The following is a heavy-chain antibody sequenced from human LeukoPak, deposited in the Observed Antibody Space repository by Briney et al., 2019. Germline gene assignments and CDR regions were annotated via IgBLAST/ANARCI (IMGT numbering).Heavy chain of an antibody. D-gene: IGHD3-22*01. Sequence: ASXXVSCMASGGTFSSYTISWVRQAPGQGLEWMGRIIPILGIAKYAQKFQGRVTITADKSTSTAYMELSSLRSEDTAVYYCARDRGETYYYDSSGYYYVYWGPGTLVTVSS. CDR2: IIPILGIA. V-gene: IGHV1-69*04. J-gene: IGHJ4*02. CDR1: GGTFSSYT. CDR3: ARDRGETYYYDSSGYYYVY.